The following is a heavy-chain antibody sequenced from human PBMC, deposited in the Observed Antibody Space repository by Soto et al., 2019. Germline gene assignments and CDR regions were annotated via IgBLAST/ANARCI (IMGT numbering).Heavy chain of an antibody. J-gene: IGHJ4*02. Sequence: ESGGGLVKPGGSLRLSCTASGFTFSDYYMSWIRQAPGKGLEWISYISSTSTYTNYADSVKGRFTISRDNAKNSLYLQMNSLSDEDTAVYYCVRDLGWSPLWEYCVQGTLVTVSS. CDR2: ISSTSTYT. CDR3: VRDLGWSPLWEY. CDR1: GFTFSDYY. D-gene: IGHD1-26*01. V-gene: IGHV3-11*05.